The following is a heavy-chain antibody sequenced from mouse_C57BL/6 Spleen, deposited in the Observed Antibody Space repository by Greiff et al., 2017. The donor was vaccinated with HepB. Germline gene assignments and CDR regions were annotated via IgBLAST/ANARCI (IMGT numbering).Heavy chain of an antibody. D-gene: IGHD1-1*01. CDR2: ISSGSSTI. CDR1: GFTFSDYG. Sequence: EVQLVESGGGLVKPGGSLKLSCAASGFTFSDYGMHWVRQAPEKGLEWVAYISSGSSTIYYADTVKGRFTISRDNAKNTLFLQMTSLRSEDTAMYYGARGYYYGSSEMDYWGPGTSVTVSS. J-gene: IGHJ4*01. CDR3: ARGYYYGSSEMDY. V-gene: IGHV5-17*01.